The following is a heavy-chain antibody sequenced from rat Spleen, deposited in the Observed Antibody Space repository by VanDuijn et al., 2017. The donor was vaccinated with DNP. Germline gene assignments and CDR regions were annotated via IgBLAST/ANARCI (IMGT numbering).Heavy chain of an antibody. J-gene: IGHJ4*01. CDR3: ARIITTVASMDA. V-gene: IGHV3-1*01. D-gene: IGHD1-1*01. CDR2: ISYSGST. CDR1: GYFITNNY. Sequence: DVQLQESGPGLVKPSQSLSLTCSVTGYFITNNYWAWIRKFPGNKMEWMGYISYSGSTGYNPSLKSRISITRDTSKNQFFLQLNSVTTEDTATYYCARIITTVASMDAWGQGASVTVSS.